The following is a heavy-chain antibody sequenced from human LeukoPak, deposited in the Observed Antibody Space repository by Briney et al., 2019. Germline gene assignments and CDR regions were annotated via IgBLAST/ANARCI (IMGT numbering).Heavy chain of an antibody. CDR2: ISGSSSHI. CDR3: ARVRVASGGRYYYYYYAMDV. CDR1: GFTFSSYS. Sequence: GGSLRLSCAASGFTFSSYSMNWVRQAPGKGLEWVSSISGSSSHINYADSVKGRFTISRDNAKNSLYLQMNSLRAEDTAVYYCARVRVASGGRYYYYYYAMDVWGHGTTVTVSS. D-gene: IGHD6-13*01. J-gene: IGHJ6*02. V-gene: IGHV3-21*01.